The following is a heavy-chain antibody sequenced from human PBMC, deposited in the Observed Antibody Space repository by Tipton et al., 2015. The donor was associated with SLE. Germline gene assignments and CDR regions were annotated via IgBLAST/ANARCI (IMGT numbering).Heavy chain of an antibody. Sequence: SLRLSCAASGFTFSSYSMNWVRQAPGKGLEWVSSISSSSSYIYYADSVKGRFTISRDNAKNSLYLQMNSLGAEDTAVYYCARDRSIYDSSGYYFDYWGQGTLVTVSS. J-gene: IGHJ4*02. CDR1: GFTFSSYS. V-gene: IGHV3-21*01. CDR3: ARDRSIYDSSGYYFDY. CDR2: ISSSSSYI. D-gene: IGHD3-22*01.